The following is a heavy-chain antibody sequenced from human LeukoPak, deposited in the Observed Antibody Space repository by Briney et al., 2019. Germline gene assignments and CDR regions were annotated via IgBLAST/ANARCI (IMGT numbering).Heavy chain of an antibody. CDR3: ARIPYGDVGGAFDI. CDR2: IYNSGST. J-gene: IGHJ3*02. D-gene: IGHD4-17*01. CDR1: GGSISSGDYY. V-gene: IGHV4-30-4*01. Sequence: MSSETLSLTCTVSGGSISSGDYYWSWIRQPPGKGLEWIGCIYNSGSTYYNPSLRSRVTISVDTSKNQFSLKLSSVTAADTAVYYCARIPYGDVGGAFDIWGQGTMVTVSS.